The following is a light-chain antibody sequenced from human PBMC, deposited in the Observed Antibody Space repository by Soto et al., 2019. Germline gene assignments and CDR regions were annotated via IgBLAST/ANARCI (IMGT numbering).Light chain of an antibody. CDR2: EVS. J-gene: IGLJ2*01. CDR3: SSYTSSSTVV. V-gene: IGLV2-14*01. CDR1: SSDVGRYNY. Sequence: QSALTQPASVSGSPGQSITISCTGTSSDVGRYNYVSWYQQHPGKAPKLMIYEVSNRPSGVSDRLSGSQSGNTASLTISGLQAEDEADYYCSSYTSSSTVVFGGGTKVTVL.